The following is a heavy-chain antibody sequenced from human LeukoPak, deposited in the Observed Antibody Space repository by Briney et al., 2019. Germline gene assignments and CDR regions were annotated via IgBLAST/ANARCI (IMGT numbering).Heavy chain of an antibody. Sequence: ASVNVSCKASGYTFTSYNMHWVRQAPGQGLEWMGIINPSGGSTSYVQKLQGRVTMTKDTSTRTVYMELSSLRSDDAAVYYCARGAELANPQDYWGQGTLVTVSS. CDR3: ARGAELANPQDY. J-gene: IGHJ4*02. CDR2: INPSGGST. CDR1: GYTFTSYN. D-gene: IGHD1-1*01. V-gene: IGHV1-46*04.